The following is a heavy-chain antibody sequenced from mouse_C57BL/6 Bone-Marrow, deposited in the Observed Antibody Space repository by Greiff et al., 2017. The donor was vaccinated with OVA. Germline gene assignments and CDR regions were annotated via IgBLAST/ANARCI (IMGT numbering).Heavy chain of an antibody. J-gene: IGHJ2*01. CDR3: TRGTVYFDY. V-gene: IGHV5S21*01. Sequence: EVKLVESGEGLVKPGGSLKLSCAASGFTFSSYAMSWVRQTPEKRLEWVAYISSCGDYIYYADTVKGRFTISRDNARNTLYLQMSSLKSEDTAMYYCTRGTVYFDYWGQGTTLTVSS. CDR1: GFTFSSYA. CDR2: ISSCGDYI.